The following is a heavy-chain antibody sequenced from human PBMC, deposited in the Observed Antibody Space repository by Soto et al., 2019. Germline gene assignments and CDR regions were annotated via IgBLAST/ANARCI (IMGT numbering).Heavy chain of an antibody. D-gene: IGHD3-10*01. CDR1: GGSFSGYY. Sequence: SETLSLTCAVYGGSFSGYYWSWIRQPPGKGLEWIGEINHSGSTNYNPSLKSRVTISVDTSKNQFSLKLSSVTAADTAVYYCARFQGITMVRGVINTWFDPWGQGTLVTVSS. CDR3: ARFQGITMVRGVINTWFDP. CDR2: INHSGST. J-gene: IGHJ5*02. V-gene: IGHV4-34*01.